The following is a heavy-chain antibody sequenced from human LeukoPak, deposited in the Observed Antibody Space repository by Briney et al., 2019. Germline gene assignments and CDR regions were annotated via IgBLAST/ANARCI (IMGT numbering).Heavy chain of an antibody. V-gene: IGHV1-69*04. J-gene: IGHJ4*02. CDR3: ARDGEMATIYFDY. CDR2: IIPIVGIA. D-gene: IGHD5-24*01. CDR1: GGTFSSYA. Sequence: AASVKVSCKASGGTFSSYALSWVRQAPGQGLEWMGTIIPIVGIANYAQKFQGRATITADKSTSTAYVELSSLRSEDTAVYYCARDGEMATIYFDYWGQGTLVTVSS.